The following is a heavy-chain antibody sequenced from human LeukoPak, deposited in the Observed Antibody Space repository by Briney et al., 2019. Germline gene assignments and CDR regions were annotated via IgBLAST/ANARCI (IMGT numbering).Heavy chain of an antibody. CDR2: IYPGDSDT. V-gene: IGHV5-51*01. D-gene: IGHD1-26*01. Sequence: GESLKISCKGSGYRFTSYWIGWVRQMPGKGLECMGIIYPGDSDTRYSPSFQGQVTISPDKSISTAYLQWSSLKASDTAIYYCPRQGATADGKGWYSDLWGRGTL. CDR3: PRQGATADGKGWYSDL. CDR1: GYRFTSYW. J-gene: IGHJ2*01.